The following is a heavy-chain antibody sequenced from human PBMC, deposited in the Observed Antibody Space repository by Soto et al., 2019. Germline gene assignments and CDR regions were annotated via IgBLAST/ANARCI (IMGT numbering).Heavy chain of an antibody. CDR1: GASVSSSTYS. CDR2: IYSSENT. D-gene: IGHD2-2*03. V-gene: IGHV4-39*01. J-gene: IGHJ6*02. Sequence: SETLSLTCTVSGASVSSSTYSWGWIRQSPGQGLEWIGTIYSSENTYYNPSPLSRVTISVDTSKNEFSLKLSSVTAADTAVYYCARLNGYCISTNCHGYYGMDVWGQGTTVTVSS. CDR3: ARLNGYCISTNCHGYYGMDV.